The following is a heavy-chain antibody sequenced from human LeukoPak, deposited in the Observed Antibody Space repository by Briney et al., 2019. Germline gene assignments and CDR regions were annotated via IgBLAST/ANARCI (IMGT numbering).Heavy chain of an antibody. CDR1: GFTFSSYW. Sequence: GGSLRLSCAASGFTFSSYWMSWVRQAPGKGLEWVANIKQDGSEKYYVDSVKGRFTISRDNAKDSLYLQMNSLRAEDTAVYYCARDRVDSSGWYQVYWGQGTRVTVSS. CDR2: IKQDGSEK. D-gene: IGHD6-19*01. J-gene: IGHJ4*02. CDR3: ARDRVDSSGWYQVY. V-gene: IGHV3-7*03.